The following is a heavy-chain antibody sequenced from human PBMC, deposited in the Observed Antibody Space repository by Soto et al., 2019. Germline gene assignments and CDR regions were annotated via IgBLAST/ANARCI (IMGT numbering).Heavy chain of an antibody. CDR2: IIPIFGTA. D-gene: IGHD3-22*01. Sequence: ASVKVSCKASGGTFSSYAISWVRQAPGQGLEWMGGIIPIFGTANYAQKFQGRVTITADESTSTAYMELSSLRSEDTAVYYCATPEAERITMIAQVTKVHFHHWGQGTLVTVAS. CDR3: ATPEAERITMIAQVTKVHFHH. J-gene: IGHJ1*01. V-gene: IGHV1-69*13. CDR1: GGTFSSYA.